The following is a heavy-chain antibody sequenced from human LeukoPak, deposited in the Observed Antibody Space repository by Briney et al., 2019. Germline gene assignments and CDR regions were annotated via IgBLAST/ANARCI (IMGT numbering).Heavy chain of an antibody. CDR3: VRGVAGHLNWFDP. J-gene: IGHJ5*02. D-gene: IGHD6-19*01. V-gene: IGHV4-59*01. CDR2: MFYTGRG. CDR1: GGSISNYY. Sequence: PSETLSLTCTVSGGSISNYYWNWLRQPPGKGLEWIGYMFYTGRGNYNPSLKSRVTISVDTSKNQISLKLTSVTAADTAVYYCVRGVAGHLNWFDPWGQGTLVTVSS.